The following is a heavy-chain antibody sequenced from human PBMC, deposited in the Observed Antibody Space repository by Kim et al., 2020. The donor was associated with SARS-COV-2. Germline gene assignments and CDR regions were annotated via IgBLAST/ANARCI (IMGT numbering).Heavy chain of an antibody. CDR1: GGTFSSYA. Sequence: SVKVSCKASGGTFSSYAISWVRQAPGQGLEWMGGIIPIFGTANYAQKFQGRVTITADESTSTAYMELSSLRSEDTAVYYCANAAAGTFWYFDLWGRGTLPPVSS. V-gene: IGHV1-69*13. CDR2: IIPIFGTA. CDR3: ANAAAGTFWYFDL. J-gene: IGHJ2*01. D-gene: IGHD6-13*01.